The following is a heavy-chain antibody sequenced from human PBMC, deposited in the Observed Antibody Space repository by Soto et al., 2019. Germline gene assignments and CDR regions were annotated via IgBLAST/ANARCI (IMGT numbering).Heavy chain of an antibody. J-gene: IGHJ6*02. V-gene: IGHV3-30-3*01. CDR1: GFTFSSYA. D-gene: IGHD5-12*01. CDR3: ARDIYENDCYYYGMDV. CDR2: ISYDGSNK. Sequence: GGSLRLSCAASGFTFSSYAMHWVRQAPGKGLEWVAVISYDGSNKYYADSVKGRFTISRDNSKNTLYLQMNSLRAEDTAVYYCARDIYENDCYYYGMDVWGQGTTVTVSS.